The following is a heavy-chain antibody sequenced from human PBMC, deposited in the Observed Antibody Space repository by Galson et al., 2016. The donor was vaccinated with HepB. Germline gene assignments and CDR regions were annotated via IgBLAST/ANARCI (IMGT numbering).Heavy chain of an antibody. CDR2: INPKSGDT. D-gene: IGHD5-18*01. J-gene: IGHJ2*01. CDR1: GYTFSVYY. V-gene: IGHV1-2*04. Sequence: SVKVSCKASGYTFSVYYIHWVRQAPGQGLEWMGWINPKSGDTNYAQKFQGWFTMTRDTSISTAYMELSRLRSDDTALYYCARGPAIQLWNYWYFDLWGRGTLVTVSS. CDR3: ARGPAIQLWNYWYFDL.